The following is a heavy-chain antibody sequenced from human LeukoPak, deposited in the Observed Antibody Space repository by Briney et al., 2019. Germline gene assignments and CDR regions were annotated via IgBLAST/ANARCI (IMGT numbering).Heavy chain of an antibody. J-gene: IGHJ4*02. Sequence: GGSLRLSCAASGFTFSTYSMNWVRQAPGKGLEWVSSISSSSTYTYYADSVKGRFTISRDNAKNSLYLQMNSLRAEDTAVYYCGTWTTVASYFDYWGQGTLVTVSS. CDR2: ISSSSTYT. D-gene: IGHD4-17*01. V-gene: IGHV3-21*06. CDR3: GTWTTVASYFDY. CDR1: GFTFSTYS.